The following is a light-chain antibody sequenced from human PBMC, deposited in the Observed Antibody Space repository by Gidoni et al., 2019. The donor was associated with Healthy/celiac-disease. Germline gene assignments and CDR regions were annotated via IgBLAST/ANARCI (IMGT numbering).Light chain of an antibody. CDR1: SSDVGGYNY. Sequence: QSALTQHASVSGSPGQSITISCTGTSSDVGGYNYVSWYQQHPGKAPKLMIYDVSNRPSGVSNRFSGSKSGNTASLTISGLQAEDEADDYCSSYTSSSTLVFGTGTKVTVL. CDR2: DVS. V-gene: IGLV2-14*03. CDR3: SSYTSSSTLV. J-gene: IGLJ1*01.